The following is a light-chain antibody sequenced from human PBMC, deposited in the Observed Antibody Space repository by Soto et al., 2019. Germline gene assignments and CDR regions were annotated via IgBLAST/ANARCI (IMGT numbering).Light chain of an antibody. J-gene: IGLJ1*01. CDR1: SSDVGSYNL. V-gene: IGLV2-23*02. CDR2: EVS. Sequence: QAALTQPASVSGPPGQSITISCTGTSSDVGSYNLVSWYRQHPGKAPKLMIYEVSKRPSGVSNRFSGSKFGNTASLTISGLQAEDEADYYCCSYAGSSTFVVFGTGTKVTVL. CDR3: CSYAGSSTFVV.